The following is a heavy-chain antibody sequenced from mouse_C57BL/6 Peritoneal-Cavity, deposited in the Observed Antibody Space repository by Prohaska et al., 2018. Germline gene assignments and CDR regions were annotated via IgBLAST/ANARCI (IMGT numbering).Heavy chain of an antibody. Sequence: GAELVRPGTSVKVSCKASGYAFPNYLIEWVKQRPGQGLEWIGVINPGSGGTNYNEKFKGKATLTADKSSSTAYMQLSSLTSEDSAVYFCARRHSNYHFDVWGTGTTVTVSS. D-gene: IGHD2-5*01. CDR2: INPGSGGT. J-gene: IGHJ1*03. V-gene: IGHV1-54*01. CDR1: GYAFPNYL. CDR3: ARRHSNYHFDV.